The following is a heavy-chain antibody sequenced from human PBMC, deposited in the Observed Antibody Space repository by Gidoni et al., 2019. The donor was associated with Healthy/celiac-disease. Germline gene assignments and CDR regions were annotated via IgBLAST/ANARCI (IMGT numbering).Heavy chain of an antibody. V-gene: IGHV1-69*01. D-gene: IGHD2-2*01. J-gene: IGHJ4*02. CDR3: ARSNVVVPAAIRAWGPMGDPFDY. CDR2: IIPIFGTA. CDR1: GGTFRSYA. Sequence: QVQLVQSGAEVKKPGSSVKVSCKASGGTFRSYAIRWVRQAPGQGLEWMGGIIPIFGTANYAQKFQGRVTITADESTSTAYMELSSLRSEDTAVYYCARSNVVVPAAIRAWGPMGDPFDYWGQGTLVTVSS.